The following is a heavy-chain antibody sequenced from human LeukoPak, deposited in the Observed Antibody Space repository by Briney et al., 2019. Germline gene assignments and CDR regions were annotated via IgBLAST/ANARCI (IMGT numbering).Heavy chain of an antibody. V-gene: IGHV4-59*01. Sequence: SETLSLTCTVSGGSISSYYWSWIRQPPGKGLEWIGYIYYSGSTSYNPSLKSRVTMSVDTSKNQFSLKLSSVTAADTAVYYCARGRIPHFSFGYPHPLDYWGQGTLVTVSS. CDR2: IYYSGST. J-gene: IGHJ4*02. CDR1: GGSISSYY. CDR3: ARGRIPHFSFGYPHPLDY. D-gene: IGHD5-18*01.